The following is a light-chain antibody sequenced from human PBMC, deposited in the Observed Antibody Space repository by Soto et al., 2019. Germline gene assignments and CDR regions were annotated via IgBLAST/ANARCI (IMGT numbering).Light chain of an antibody. V-gene: IGKV2-30*01. CDR1: QSLEYSDGNTY. CDR3: MQGSHWPPT. Sequence: DVVLTPSQLSLAVTPGQPASISCRASQSLEYSDGNTYLNWFHQTPGQSPRRLIYQGSNRDSGVPDRFSGSGSGTDFTLKISRLEADDGGFYYCMQGSHWPPTFGQGTKVEIK. CDR2: QGS. J-gene: IGKJ1*01.